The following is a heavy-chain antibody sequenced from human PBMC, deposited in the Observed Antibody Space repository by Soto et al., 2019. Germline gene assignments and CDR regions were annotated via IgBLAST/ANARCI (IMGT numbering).Heavy chain of an antibody. Sequence: SQTLSLTCDISGDSVSSNTASWNWIRQSPSRGLEWLGGTYFRSKWYNDYAVSVKSRIIINPDTSSNQFSLQLNSVTPEDTAVYFCAKGDNLGPKTGYAFDPWGQGIMVTVSS. CDR1: GDSVSSNTAS. CDR2: TYFRSKWYN. J-gene: IGHJ5*02. CDR3: AKGDNLGPKTGYAFDP. D-gene: IGHD5-12*01. V-gene: IGHV6-1*01.